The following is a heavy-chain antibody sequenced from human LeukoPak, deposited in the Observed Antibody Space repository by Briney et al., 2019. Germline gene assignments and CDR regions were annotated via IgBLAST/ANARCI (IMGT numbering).Heavy chain of an antibody. Sequence: ASVKVSCKASGYTFTSYDMNWVRQATGQGLEWMGWMNPNSGNTGYAHKFQGRVTMSRNTSISTAYMELSSLRSEDTAVYYCARAPMTTVTTCFDYWGQGTLVTVSS. J-gene: IGHJ4*02. CDR2: MNPNSGNT. V-gene: IGHV1-8*01. CDR3: ARAPMTTVTTCFDY. D-gene: IGHD4-17*01. CDR1: GYTFTSYD.